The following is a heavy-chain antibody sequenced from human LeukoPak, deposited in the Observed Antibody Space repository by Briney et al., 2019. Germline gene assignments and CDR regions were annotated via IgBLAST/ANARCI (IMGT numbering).Heavy chain of an antibody. CDR2: IYYSGST. CDR3: ARDGGIQLWSDAFDI. CDR1: GGSISSYY. J-gene: IGHJ3*02. Sequence: SETLSLTCTVSGGSISSYYWSWIRQPPGKGLEWIGYIYYSGSTNHNPSLKSRVTISVDTSKNQFSLKLSSVTAADTAVYYCARDGGIQLWSDAFDIWGQGTMVTVSS. V-gene: IGHV4-59*01. D-gene: IGHD5-18*01.